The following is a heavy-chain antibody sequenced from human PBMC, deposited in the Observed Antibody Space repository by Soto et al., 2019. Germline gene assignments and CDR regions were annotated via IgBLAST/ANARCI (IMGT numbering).Heavy chain of an antibody. J-gene: IGHJ4*02. D-gene: IGHD6-19*01. CDR3: ARDLRATQQWLPFLPNY. Sequence: GASVKVSCKASGYTFTGYYMHWVRQAPGQGLEWMGWINPNSGGTNYAQKFQGRVTMTRDTSISTAYMELSRLRSDDTAVYYCARDLRATQQWLPFLPNYWGQGTLVTVSS. CDR1: GYTFTGYY. CDR2: INPNSGGT. V-gene: IGHV1-2*02.